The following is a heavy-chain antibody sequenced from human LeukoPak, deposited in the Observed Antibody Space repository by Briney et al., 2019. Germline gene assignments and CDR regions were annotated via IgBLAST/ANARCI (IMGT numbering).Heavy chain of an antibody. J-gene: IGHJ4*02. Sequence: PGGSLRLSYAAPGFMFHDYAIHWVRQAPGKGLEWVSLISGDGGSTFYADSVKGRFTISRDNAKNTLYLQMNSLRAEDTAVYYCARDRGYTQDYWGQGTLVTVSS. V-gene: IGHV3-43*02. CDR3: ARDRGYTQDY. CDR1: GFMFHDYA. CDR2: ISGDGGST. D-gene: IGHD5-12*01.